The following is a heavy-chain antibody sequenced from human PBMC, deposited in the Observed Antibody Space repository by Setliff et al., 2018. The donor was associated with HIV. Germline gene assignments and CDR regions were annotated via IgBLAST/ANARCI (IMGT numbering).Heavy chain of an antibody. V-gene: IGHV3-30*02. CDR3: AKDDTYGSGSYYNVGAFDI. D-gene: IGHD3-10*01. J-gene: IGHJ3*02. CDR2: IRYDGSNK. CDR1: GFTFSSYG. Sequence: PGGSLRLSCAASGFTFSSYGMHWVRQAPGKGLEWVAFIRYDGSNKYYADSVKGRFTISRDNSKNTLYLQMNSLRAEDTAVYYSAKDDTYGSGSYYNVGAFDIWGQGTMVTVSS.